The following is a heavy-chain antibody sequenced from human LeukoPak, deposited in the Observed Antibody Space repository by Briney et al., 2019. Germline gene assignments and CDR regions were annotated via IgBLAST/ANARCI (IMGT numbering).Heavy chain of an antibody. CDR3: ASLRGGGEEENAFDI. CDR2: IYHSGST. V-gene: IGHV4-4*02. CDR1: GGSISSSNW. Sequence: PSGTLSLTCAVSGGSISSSNWWSWVRQPPGKGLEWIGEIYHSGSTNYNPSLKSRVTISVDKSKNQFSLKLSSVTAADTAVYYCASLRGGGEEENAFDIWGQGTMVTVSS. J-gene: IGHJ3*02. D-gene: IGHD3-10*01.